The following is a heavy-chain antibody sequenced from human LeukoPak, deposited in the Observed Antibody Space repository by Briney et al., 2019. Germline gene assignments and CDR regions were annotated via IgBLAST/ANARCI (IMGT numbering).Heavy chain of an antibody. CDR3: SKDISAGGLDV. D-gene: IGHD3-16*02. CDR1: GFAFSTNW. V-gene: IGHV3-74*01. Sequence: GGSLRLSCAASGFAFSTNWMHWVRQAPGKGLVWVSHISTDARTITYADFVKGRFTISRDNAKNSMYLQMNSLRIEDTALYYCSKDISAGGLDVWGPGTPVTVSS. J-gene: IGHJ6*02. CDR2: ISTDARTI.